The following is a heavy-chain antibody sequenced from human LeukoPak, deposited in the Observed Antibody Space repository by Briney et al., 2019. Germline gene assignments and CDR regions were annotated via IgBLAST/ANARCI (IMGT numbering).Heavy chain of an antibody. D-gene: IGHD2-2*01. V-gene: IGHV3-30*02. Sequence: GGSLRLSCAASGFTFSSYGMHWVRQAPGKGLEWVAFIRYDGSNKYYADSVKGRFTISRDNSKNTLYLQMNSLRAEDTAVYYCARVWAPQLYFDYWGQGTLVTVSS. CDR3: ARVWAPQLYFDY. CDR2: IRYDGSNK. J-gene: IGHJ4*02. CDR1: GFTFSSYG.